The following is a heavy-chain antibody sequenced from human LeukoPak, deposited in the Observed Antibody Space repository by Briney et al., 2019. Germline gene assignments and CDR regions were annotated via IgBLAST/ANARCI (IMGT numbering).Heavy chain of an antibody. CDR1: GFTFSSYD. D-gene: IGHD5-12*01. V-gene: IGHV3-23*01. CDR3: AIRKSGNAIDY. CDR2: ISGSGGST. Sequence: GGSLRLSCAASGFTFSSYDMSWVRQAPGKGLEWVSAISGSGGSTYYADSVKGRFSISRDKSKNTLYLQMNSLRAEDTAVYYCAIRKSGNAIDYWGQGTLVTVSS. J-gene: IGHJ4*02.